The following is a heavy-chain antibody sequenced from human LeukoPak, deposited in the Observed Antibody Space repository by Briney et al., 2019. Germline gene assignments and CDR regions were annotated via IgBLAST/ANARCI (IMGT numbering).Heavy chain of an antibody. J-gene: IGHJ3*02. CDR2: IYYSGST. CDR1: GGSISSSSYY. D-gene: IGHD2-15*01. CDR3: ARPYSRRSGRDAFDI. Sequence: SETLSLTCTVSGGSISSSSYYWGWIRQPPGKGLEWIGSIYYSGSTNYNPSLKSRVTISVDTSKNQFSLKLSSVTAADTAVYYCARPYSRRSGRDAFDIWGQGTMVTVSS. V-gene: IGHV4-39*07.